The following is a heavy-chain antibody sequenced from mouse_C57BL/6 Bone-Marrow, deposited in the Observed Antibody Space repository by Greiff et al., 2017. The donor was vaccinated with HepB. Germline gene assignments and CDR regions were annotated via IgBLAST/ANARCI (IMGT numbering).Heavy chain of an antibody. CDR1: GFNIKNTY. D-gene: IGHD1-1*01. V-gene: IGHV14-3*01. J-gene: IGHJ3*01. Sequence: EVQLQQSVAELVRPGASVKLSCTASGFNIKNTYMHWVKQRPEQGLEWIGRIDPANGNTKYAQKFQGKATITADTSSNTAYMQLSSLTSEDTAIYYCAVITTVVAPVAYWGQGTLVTVSA. CDR3: AVITTVVAPVAY. CDR2: IDPANGNT.